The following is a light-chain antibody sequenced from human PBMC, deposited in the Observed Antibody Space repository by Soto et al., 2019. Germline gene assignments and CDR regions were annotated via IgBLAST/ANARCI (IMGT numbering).Light chain of an antibody. V-gene: IGKV4-1*01. CDR2: WAS. J-gene: IGKJ2*01. CDR3: QQNYTTPPYT. Sequence: DIVMTQSPDSLAVSLGERATINCKSRQSVLHSSNKKNYLAWYQQKPGQPLKLLIYWASTRESGVPDRFSGHGSETDFNLIISSMQAEDGAGYYCQQNYTTPPYTFGQGTKLEIK. CDR1: QSVLHSSNKKNY.